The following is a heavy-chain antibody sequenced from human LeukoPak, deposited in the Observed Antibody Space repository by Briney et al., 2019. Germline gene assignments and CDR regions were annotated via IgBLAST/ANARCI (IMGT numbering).Heavy chain of an antibody. CDR2: TYSGGST. D-gene: IGHD6-6*01. J-gene: IGHJ6*02. V-gene: IGHV3-53*01. CDR3: ARDRSIAARPEYYYYGMDV. CDR1: GFTVSSNY. Sequence: GGSLRLSCAASGFTVSSNYMSWVRQAPGKGLEWVSVTYSGGSTYYADSVKGRFTISRDNSKNTLYLQMNSLRAEDTAVYYCARDRSIAARPEYYYYGMDVWGQGTTVTVSS.